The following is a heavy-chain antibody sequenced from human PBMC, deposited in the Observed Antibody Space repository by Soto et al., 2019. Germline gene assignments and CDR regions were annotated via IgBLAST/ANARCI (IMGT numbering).Heavy chain of an antibody. CDR1: GYTFTSYG. CDR3: ARLVDTAMGYYYYGMDV. CDR2: ISAYNGNT. Sequence: GASVKVSCKASGYTFTSYGISWVRQAPGQGLEWMGWISAYNGNTNYAQKLQGRVTMTTDTSTSTAYMELRSLRSDDTAVYYCARLVDTAMGYYYYGMDVWGQGTTVTVS. J-gene: IGHJ6*02. V-gene: IGHV1-18*01. D-gene: IGHD5-18*01.